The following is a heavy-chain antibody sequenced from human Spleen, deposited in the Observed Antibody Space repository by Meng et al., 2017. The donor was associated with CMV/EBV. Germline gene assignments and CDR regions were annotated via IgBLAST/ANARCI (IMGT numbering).Heavy chain of an antibody. CDR1: RDTFPSCS. J-gene: IGHJ4*02. CDR3: ATVPHAFGGFDH. Sequence: ASRDTFPSCSVCWVRPTPGQGLAWVEGVVPTLDSTAYARTFQDKVTITADESAATAYMELRSLRSDDTAVYYCATVPHAFGGFDHWGQGTLVTVSS. V-gene: IGHV1-69*01. D-gene: IGHD3-10*01. CDR2: VVPTLDST.